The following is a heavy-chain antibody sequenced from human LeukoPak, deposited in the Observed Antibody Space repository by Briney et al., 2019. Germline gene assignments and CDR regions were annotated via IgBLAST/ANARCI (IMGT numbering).Heavy chain of an antibody. CDR1: GFTFSSYA. Sequence: GALRLSCAASGFTFSSYAMSWVRQAPGKGLEWVSAISGSGGSTYYADSVKGRFTISRDNSKNTLYLQMNSLRAEDTAVYYCAKVAVGGYDFWIGGYYYMDVWGKGTTVTVSS. CDR3: AKVAVGGYDFWIGGYYYMDV. V-gene: IGHV3-23*01. CDR2: ISGSGGST. J-gene: IGHJ6*03. D-gene: IGHD3-3*01.